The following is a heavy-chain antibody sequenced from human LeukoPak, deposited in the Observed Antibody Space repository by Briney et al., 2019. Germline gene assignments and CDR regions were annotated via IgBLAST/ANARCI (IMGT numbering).Heavy chain of an antibody. CDR1: GFTFSDYY. V-gene: IGHV3-11*01. CDR3: ARGFYGDYDYYYYMDV. Sequence: PGGSLRLSCAASGFTFSDYYMSWIRQAPGKGLEWVSYISSSGSTIYYADSVKGRFTISRDNAKNSLYLQMNSLRAEDTALYYCARGFYGDYDYYYYMDVWGKGTTVTVSS. D-gene: IGHD4-17*01. CDR2: ISSSGSTI. J-gene: IGHJ6*03.